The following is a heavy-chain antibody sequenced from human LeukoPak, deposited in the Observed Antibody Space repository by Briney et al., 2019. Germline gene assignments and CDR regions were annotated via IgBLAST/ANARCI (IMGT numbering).Heavy chain of an antibody. CDR2: INHSGST. CDR1: GGSFSGYY. D-gene: IGHD2-15*01. J-gene: IGHJ5*02. V-gene: IGHV4-34*01. Sequence: PSETLSLTCAVYGGSFSGYYWSWIRQPPGKGLEWIGEINHSGSTNYNPSLKSRVTISVDTSKNQFSLKLSSVTAADTAVYYCARDRLRGGEGNWFDPWGQGTLVAVSS. CDR3: ARDRLRGGEGNWFDP.